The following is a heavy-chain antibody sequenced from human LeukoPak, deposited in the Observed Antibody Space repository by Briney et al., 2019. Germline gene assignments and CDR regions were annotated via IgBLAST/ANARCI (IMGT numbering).Heavy chain of an antibody. J-gene: IGHJ4*02. CDR3: AKDIVGGGDDY. CDR1: GFTFNRVW. V-gene: IGHV3-7*01. D-gene: IGHD2-21*02. CDR2: INEDGSKK. Sequence: AGGSLRLSCGTSGFTFNRVWMSWVRQAPGKGLEWVGNINEDGSKKNYVDSVKGRFSIYRDNAKNSVYLQMNSLRDDDTAVYYCAKDIVGGGDDYWGQGTLVTVSS.